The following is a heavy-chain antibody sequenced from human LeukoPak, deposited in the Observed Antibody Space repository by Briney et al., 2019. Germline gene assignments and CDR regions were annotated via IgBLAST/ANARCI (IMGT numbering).Heavy chain of an antibody. V-gene: IGHV3-23*01. CDR1: GFTFSSYA. J-gene: IGHJ3*02. CDR3: AKGRGLLPDAFDI. D-gene: IGHD1-26*01. CDR2: ISGSGGST. Sequence: GGSLRLSCAASGFTFSSYAMSWVRQAPGKGLEWVSAISGSGGSTYYADPVKGRFTISRDNYKNTLYLQMNSLRAEDTAVYYCAKGRGLLPDAFDIWGQGTMVTVSS.